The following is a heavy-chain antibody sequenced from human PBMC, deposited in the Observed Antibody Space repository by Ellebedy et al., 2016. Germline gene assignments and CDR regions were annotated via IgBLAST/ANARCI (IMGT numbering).Heavy chain of an antibody. CDR3: ARNFYDDYGGNLDY. Sequence: ASVKVSCKGSGYSFTSYWISWVRQMPGKGLEWMGRIDPSDSYTNYSPSFQGHVTISADKSISTAYLQWSSLKASDTAMYYCARNFYDDYGGNLDYWGQGTLVTVSS. CDR2: IDPSDSYT. CDR1: GYSFTSYW. J-gene: IGHJ4*02. V-gene: IGHV5-10-1*01. D-gene: IGHD4-23*01.